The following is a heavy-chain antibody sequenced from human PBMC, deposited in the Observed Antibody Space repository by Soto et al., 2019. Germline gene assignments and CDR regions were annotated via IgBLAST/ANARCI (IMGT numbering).Heavy chain of an antibody. V-gene: IGHV3-7*05. Sequence: GGSLRLSCAASGCTFSSYAMSWVRQAPGKGLEWVAAIKKDGSEKKYVDSVKGRFTISRDDAKNSLYLQMNSLRPEDTAVYYCARVAVDTGYRPFDYWGQGTPVTVSS. CDR2: IKKDGSEK. D-gene: IGHD5-18*01. CDR3: ARVAVDTGYRPFDY. CDR1: GCTFSSYA. J-gene: IGHJ4*02.